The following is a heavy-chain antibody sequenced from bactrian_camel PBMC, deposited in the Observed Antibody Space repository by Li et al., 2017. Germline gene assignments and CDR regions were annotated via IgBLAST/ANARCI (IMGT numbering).Heavy chain of an antibody. Sequence: HVQLVESGGGSVQTGGSLKLSCVVSGYKDYYMAWFRQAPGNEREAVAFIDTSGGTNYAYSVAGRFTISRDYAKNTVHLSMHNLKPEDTAVYHCAAPDLRVLDGQSWCDWGRGTQV. CDR3: AAPDLRVLDGQSWCD. D-gene: IGHD3*01. CDR2: IDTSGGT. J-gene: IGHJ4*01. CDR1: GYKDYY. V-gene: IGHV3S53*01.